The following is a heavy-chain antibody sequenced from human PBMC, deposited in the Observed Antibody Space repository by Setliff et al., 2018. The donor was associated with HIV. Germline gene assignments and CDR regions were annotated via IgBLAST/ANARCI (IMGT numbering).Heavy chain of an antibody. D-gene: IGHD2-2*01. Sequence: PSETLSLTCAVSGGSISSDNWWTWVRQAPGKGLEWIGEIYHSEYTNYNPSLKSRVSMSVDKSKNQFSVKLTSVTAADTAEYYCARGHCSGTNCYGVDYYGMDVWGQGTTVTVS. CDR3: ARGHCSGTNCYGVDYYGMDV. J-gene: IGHJ6*02. CDR1: GGSISSDNW. V-gene: IGHV4-4*02. CDR2: IYHSEYT.